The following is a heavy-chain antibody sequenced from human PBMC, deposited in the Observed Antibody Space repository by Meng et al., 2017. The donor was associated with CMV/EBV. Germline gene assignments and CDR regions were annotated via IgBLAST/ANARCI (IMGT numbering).Heavy chain of an antibody. V-gene: IGHV3-21*01. Sequence: GGSLRLSCAASGFDFSNHIMNWVRQAPGKGLGWVSSISGSSTYTHYADSVKGRFTISRDNARNSLSLEMTSLRAEDTAVYYCARDIAAAGTYYYFFAMDVWGQGTTVTVSS. CDR1: GFDFSNHI. CDR3: ARDIAAAGTYYYFFAMDV. D-gene: IGHD6-13*01. CDR2: ISGSSTYT. J-gene: IGHJ6*02.